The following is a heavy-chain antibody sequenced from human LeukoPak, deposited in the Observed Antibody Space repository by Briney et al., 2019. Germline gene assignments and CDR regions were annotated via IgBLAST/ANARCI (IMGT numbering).Heavy chain of an antibody. D-gene: IGHD5-12*01. CDR1: GYTFTVYY. CDR3: ATPERGYSGYNFGS. Sequence: GASVKVSYKASGYTFTVYYMHWVRQAPGQGLEGMGWINPNSGGTNYAQKFQGRVTMTRDTSISTAYMELSRLRSDDTAVYYCATPERGYSGYNFGSWGQGTLVTVSS. J-gene: IGHJ4*02. CDR2: INPNSGGT. V-gene: IGHV1-2*02.